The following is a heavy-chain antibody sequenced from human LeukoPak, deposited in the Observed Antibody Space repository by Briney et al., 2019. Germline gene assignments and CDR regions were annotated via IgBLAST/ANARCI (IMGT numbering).Heavy chain of an antibody. CDR3: ARYNDDGIAAPGNSRGFDY. J-gene: IGHJ4*02. V-gene: IGHV5-51*01. Sequence: GESLKISCKGSGYKFNAYWIGWVRQMPGKGLEWMGIIYPGDSDTRYSPSFQGHVTISADKSISTAYLQWSSLKASDTAMYYCARYNDDGIAAPGNSRGFDYWGQGTLVTVSS. D-gene: IGHD6-13*01. CDR2: IYPGDSDT. CDR1: GYKFNAYW.